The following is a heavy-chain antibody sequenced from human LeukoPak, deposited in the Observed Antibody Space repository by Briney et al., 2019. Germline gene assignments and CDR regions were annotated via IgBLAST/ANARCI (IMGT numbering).Heavy chain of an antibody. V-gene: IGHV3-23*01. D-gene: IGHD5-24*01. CDR1: GFMFSSYA. CDR3: AKGARRWLQYGGAFDI. CDR2: LSGSGVST. Sequence: GGSLRLSCAASGFMFSSYAMSWVRQAPGKGLKWVSALSGSGVSTYSADSVKGRFTISRDNSKNTLYLQMNSLRAEDTAVYYCAKGARRWLQYGGAFDIWGQGTMVTVSS. J-gene: IGHJ3*02.